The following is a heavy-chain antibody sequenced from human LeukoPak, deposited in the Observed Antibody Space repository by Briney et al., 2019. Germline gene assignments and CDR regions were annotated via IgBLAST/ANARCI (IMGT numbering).Heavy chain of an antibody. J-gene: IGHJ4*02. V-gene: IGHV3-21*01. CDR3: ARGNSSSWYVPDY. CDR2: ISSSSSYI. CDR1: GFTFSSYS. Sequence: GGSLRLSCAASGFTFSSYSMNWVRQAPGKGLEWVSSISSSSSYIYYADSVKGRFTISRDNAKNSLYLQMNSLRAEDTAVYYCARGNSSSWYVPDYWGQGTLVTVSS. D-gene: IGHD6-13*01.